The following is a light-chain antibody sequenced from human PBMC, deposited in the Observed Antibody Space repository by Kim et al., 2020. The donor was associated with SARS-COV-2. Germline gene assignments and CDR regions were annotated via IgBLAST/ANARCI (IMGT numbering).Light chain of an antibody. V-gene: IGKV3-20*01. J-gene: IGKJ2*01. CDR1: QSVSSNY. Sequence: EIVLTQSPGTLSLSPGETTTLSCRASQSVSSNYLGWYQQKPGQAPSLLIYGASSRATGIPDRFSGGGSGTDFSLTISRLEPEDFAVYYCQQHVSSPYTFGQGTKLEI. CDR2: GAS. CDR3: QQHVSSPYT.